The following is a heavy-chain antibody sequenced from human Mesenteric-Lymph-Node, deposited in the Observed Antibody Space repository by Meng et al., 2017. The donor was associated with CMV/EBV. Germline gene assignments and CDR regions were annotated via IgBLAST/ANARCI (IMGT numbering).Heavy chain of an antibody. J-gene: IGHJ3*02. CDR1: GFTVTRND. CDR2: IYSDGSP. Sequence: GGSLRLSCAASGFTVTRNDMTWVRQAPGTGLVGVSLIYSDGSPYYADSVKGRFTISRDNSKNTLFLQMNSLRAEDTAVYTCAKGQYLRPTTWDNDAFDIWGQGTMVTVSS. D-gene: IGHD1-26*01. CDR3: AKGQYLRPTTWDNDAFDI. V-gene: IGHV3-53*01.